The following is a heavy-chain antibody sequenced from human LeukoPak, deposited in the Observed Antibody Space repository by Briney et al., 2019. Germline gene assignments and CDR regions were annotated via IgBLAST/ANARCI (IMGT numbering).Heavy chain of an antibody. J-gene: IGHJ4*02. CDR2: VSGRDTST. Sequence: GGSLRLSCAASGFTFSNYAMSWVRQAPGKGLEWVSAVSGRDTSTYYADSVKGRFTISRDNSKNTLYLQMNSLRAADTAIYYCAKWGDYDVLTGYYDSDYWGQGTLVTVSS. D-gene: IGHD3-9*01. CDR3: AKWGDYDVLTGYYDSDY. V-gene: IGHV3-23*01. CDR1: GFTFSNYA.